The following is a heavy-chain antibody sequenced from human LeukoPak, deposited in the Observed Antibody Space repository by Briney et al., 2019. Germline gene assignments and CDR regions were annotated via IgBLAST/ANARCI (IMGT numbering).Heavy chain of an antibody. V-gene: IGHV3-33*06. Sequence: GRSLRLSCAASGFTFSSYGMHWVRQAPGKGLEWVAVIWYDGSNKYYADSVKGRFTISRDNSKNTLYLQMNSLRAEDTAVYYCAKDSIRRSAPIYYFDYWGQGTLVTVSS. D-gene: IGHD2-15*01. CDR1: GFTFSSYG. CDR3: AKDSIRRSAPIYYFDY. CDR2: IWYDGSNK. J-gene: IGHJ4*02.